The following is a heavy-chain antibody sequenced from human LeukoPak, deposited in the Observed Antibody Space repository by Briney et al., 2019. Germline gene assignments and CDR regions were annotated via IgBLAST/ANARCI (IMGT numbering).Heavy chain of an antibody. CDR2: ISSSGSTI. D-gene: IGHD2-2*01. CDR1: GFTFSDYY. V-gene: IGHV3-11*04. CDR3: ARAQLLYYFDY. Sequence: GGSLRLSCAASGFTFSDYYMSWIRQAPGKGLEWVSYISSSGSTIYYADSVKGRFTISRDNAKNSLYLQMNSLRAEDTAVCYCARAQLLYYFDYWGQGTLVTVSS. J-gene: IGHJ4*02.